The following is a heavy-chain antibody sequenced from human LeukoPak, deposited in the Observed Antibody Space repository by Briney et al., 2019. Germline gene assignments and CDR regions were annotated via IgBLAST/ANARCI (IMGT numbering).Heavy chain of an antibody. CDR3: ATGLAVAGKFDY. D-gene: IGHD6-19*01. CDR2: FDPEDGET. Sequence: ASGKVSCKVFGYTLTELSMHWVRQAPGKGREWMGGFDPEDGETIYAQKFQGRVTMTEDASTGTAYMELGSLRSEDTAVYYCATGLAVAGKFDYWGQGTLVTVSS. CDR1: GYTLTELS. V-gene: IGHV1-24*01. J-gene: IGHJ4*02.